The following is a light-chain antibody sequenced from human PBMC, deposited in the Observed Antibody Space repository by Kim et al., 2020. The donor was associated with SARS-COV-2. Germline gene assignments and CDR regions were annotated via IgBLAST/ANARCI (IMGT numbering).Light chain of an antibody. CDR1: QIVSSN. CDR2: GAS. CDR3: QQYNKWPLT. V-gene: IGKV3-15*01. J-gene: IGKJ4*01. Sequence: VAPGERATLSCRASQIVSSNLAWYQQSPGQGPRLLIYGASTRATDVPARFSGSGSGTEFTLTISSLQSEDFAVYYCQQYNKWPLTFGGGTKVDIK.